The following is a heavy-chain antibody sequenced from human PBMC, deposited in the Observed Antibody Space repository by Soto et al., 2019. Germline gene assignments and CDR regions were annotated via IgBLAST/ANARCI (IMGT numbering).Heavy chain of an antibody. D-gene: IGHD5-12*01. CDR2: IYYSGST. V-gene: IGHV4-39*01. Sequence: QLQLQESGPGLVKPSETLSLTCTVSGGSISSSSYYWGWIRQPPGQGLEWIGSIYYSGSTYYNPSLMSRVTISVDTSKNQFSLKLSSVTAADTAVYYCARSRATYYYYGMDVWGQGTTVTVSS. CDR1: GGSISSSSYY. CDR3: ARSRATYYYYGMDV. J-gene: IGHJ6*02.